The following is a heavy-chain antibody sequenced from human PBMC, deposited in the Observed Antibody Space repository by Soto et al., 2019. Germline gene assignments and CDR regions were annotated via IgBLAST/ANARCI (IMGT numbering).Heavy chain of an antibody. D-gene: IGHD6-13*01. CDR3: AIPHPPKSRSSWYGAQAGFDP. V-gene: IGHV3-23*01. CDR2: ISGSGGST. J-gene: IGHJ5*02. Sequence: LSCLECSGTLNSYAVNWVRRAPGKGLEGVAAISGSGGSTYYADPVKGRFTIYRDNSKSTVSLQRNSLRAEDTAVYYCAIPHPPKSRSSWYGAQAGFDPWGKGTVVTVSS. CDR1: SGTLNSYA.